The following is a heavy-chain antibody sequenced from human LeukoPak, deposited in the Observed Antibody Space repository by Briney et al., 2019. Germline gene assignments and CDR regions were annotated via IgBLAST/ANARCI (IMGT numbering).Heavy chain of an antibody. V-gene: IGHV4-34*01. CDR3: ARDEYYYGSGSYEGFDY. D-gene: IGHD3-10*01. Sequence: SETLSLTCTVSGGSISSYYWSWIRQPPGKGLEWIGEINHSGSTNYNPSLKSRVTISVDTFKNQFSLKLSSVTAADTAVYYCARDEYYYGSGSYEGFDYWGQGTLVTVSS. CDR1: GGSISSYY. CDR2: INHSGST. J-gene: IGHJ4*02.